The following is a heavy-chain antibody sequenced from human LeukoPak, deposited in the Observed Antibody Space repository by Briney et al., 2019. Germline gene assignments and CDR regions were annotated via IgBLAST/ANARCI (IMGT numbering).Heavy chain of an antibody. CDR2: IKQDGSEK. D-gene: IGHD3-3*01. CDR1: GFTFSSYW. V-gene: IGHV3-7*01. J-gene: IGHJ6*03. CDR3: ARGESFLEWLHHYYYYYMDV. Sequence: PGGSLRLSCAASGFTFSSYWMSWVRQAPGKGLEWVANIKQDGSEKYYVDSVKGRFTISRDNAKNSLYLQMNSLRAEDTAVYYCARGESFLEWLHHYYYYYMDVWGKGTTVTVSS.